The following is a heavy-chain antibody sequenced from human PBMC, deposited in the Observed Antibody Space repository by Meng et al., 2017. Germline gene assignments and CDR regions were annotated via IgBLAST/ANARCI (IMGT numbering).Heavy chain of an antibody. CDR1: GYTFPDYY. J-gene: IGHJ4*02. CDR3: ARDGSSSWSTEY. CDR2: INPIGGGT. Sequence: ASVTVSCKASGYTFPDYYIHWVRQAPGQGLEWMGRINPIGGGTNYAQKFQGRVTMSRDTSLSTAYMELSSLRSDDTAVYYCARDGSSSWSTEYWGQGTLVTVSS. D-gene: IGHD6-6*01. V-gene: IGHV1-2*06.